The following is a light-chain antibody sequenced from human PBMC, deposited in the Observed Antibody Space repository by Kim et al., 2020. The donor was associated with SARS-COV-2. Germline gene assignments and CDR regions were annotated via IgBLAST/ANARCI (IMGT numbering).Light chain of an antibody. Sequence: VSPVQTANITCSGGNLGNKYFSLYQRKPGHYPVLGIYEDDKRPSGIPERFSGSNSGNTATLTIRGTQAMDEADYFCQAWDFNNAVFGGGTQLTVL. CDR2: EDD. CDR1: NLGNKY. V-gene: IGLV3-1*01. J-gene: IGLJ2*01. CDR3: QAWDFNNAV.